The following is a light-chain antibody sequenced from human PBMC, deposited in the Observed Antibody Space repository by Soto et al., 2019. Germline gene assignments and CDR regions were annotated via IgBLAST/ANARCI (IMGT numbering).Light chain of an antibody. J-gene: IGKJ3*01. CDR2: DAS. Sequence: IRMTQSHSTLSASVGDRVTISCRASQNIFTYLAWYQQKPGKAPKLLIFDASTLQSGVPPRFSGSGSGTEFTLTISSLQPDDFATYYCQHYTLYSASFGPGTKVDIK. CDR1: QNIFTY. V-gene: IGKV1-5*01. CDR3: QHYTLYSAS.